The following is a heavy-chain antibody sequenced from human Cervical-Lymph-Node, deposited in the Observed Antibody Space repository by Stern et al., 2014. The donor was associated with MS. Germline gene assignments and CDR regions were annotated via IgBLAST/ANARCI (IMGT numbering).Heavy chain of an antibody. CDR1: GFTFSSYA. V-gene: IGHV3-30-3*01. CDR3: ARANYDFWSGYPDFHYYGMDV. D-gene: IGHD3-3*01. J-gene: IGHJ6*02. CDR2: ISYGGSNK. Sequence: VQLVESGGGVVQPGRSLRLSCAASGFTFSSYAMHWVRQAPGKGLEWVAVISYGGSNKYYADSVKGRLTISRDNSKNTLYLQMNSLRAEDTAVYYCARANYDFWSGYPDFHYYGMDVWGQGTTVTVSS.